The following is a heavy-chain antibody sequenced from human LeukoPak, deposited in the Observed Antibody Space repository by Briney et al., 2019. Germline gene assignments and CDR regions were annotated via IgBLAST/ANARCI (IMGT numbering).Heavy chain of an antibody. CDR3: ARWGLWEY. J-gene: IGHJ4*02. D-gene: IGHD5-18*01. CDR2: IYYSGST. Sequence: SETLSLTCTVSGGSISSHYWSWIRQPPGKGLEWIGYIYYSGSTNYNPSLKSRVTISVDTSKNQFSLKLGSVTAADTAVYYCARWGLWEYWGQGTLVTVSS. CDR1: GGSISSHY. V-gene: IGHV4-59*11.